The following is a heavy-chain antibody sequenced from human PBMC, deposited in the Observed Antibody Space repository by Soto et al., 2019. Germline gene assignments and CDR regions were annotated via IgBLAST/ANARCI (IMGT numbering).Heavy chain of an antibody. CDR1: GCTFINYA. D-gene: IGHD5-18*01. V-gene: IGHV3-23*01. J-gene: IGHJ4*02. Sequence: GGSQRLSCAASGCTFINYAMTWVRQAPGKGLEWVSAISSGGTYTDYADSVKGRFTLSRDNSKNMVYLQMNSLRAEDTAVYHCAKESSGYNYGFYNYFDYWGQGTLVTGSS. CDR3: AKESSGYNYGFYNYFDY. CDR2: ISSGGTYT.